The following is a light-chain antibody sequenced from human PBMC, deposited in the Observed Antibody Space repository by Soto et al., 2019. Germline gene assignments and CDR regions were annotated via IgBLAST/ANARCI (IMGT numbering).Light chain of an antibody. J-gene: IGLJ1*01. CDR2: EVS. Sequence: QSVLTQPASVSGSPGQSITISCTGTSSDVGSYSLVSWYQQHPGKAPKLMIYEVSKRPSGVSNRFSGSKSGNTASLTISGLQAEDEADYYCCSYAGSSTLYVFGTGTKVTVL. CDR3: CSYAGSSTLYV. V-gene: IGLV2-23*02. CDR1: SSDVGSYSL.